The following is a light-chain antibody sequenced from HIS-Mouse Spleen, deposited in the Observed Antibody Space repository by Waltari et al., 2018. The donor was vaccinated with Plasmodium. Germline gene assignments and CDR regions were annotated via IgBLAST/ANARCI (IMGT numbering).Light chain of an antibody. CDR2: EGS. CDR1: SSDVGSYNL. V-gene: IGLV2-23*01. J-gene: IGLJ1*01. CDR3: CSYAGSSTYV. Sequence: QSALTQPASVSGSPGQSITISCTGTSSDVGSYNLVSWYQQHPGKAPKLMIYEGSKRPSVVSNRFSCSKSGNTASLTISLQAEDEADYYCCSYAGSSTYVFGTGTKVTVL.